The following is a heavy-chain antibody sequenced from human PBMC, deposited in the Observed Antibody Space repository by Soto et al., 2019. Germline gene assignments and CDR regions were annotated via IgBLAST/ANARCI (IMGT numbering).Heavy chain of an antibody. J-gene: IGHJ4*02. Sequence: PWGSLRLSCAASGFTFISYSINLVRHAPVKGLEWVSSLSSSSGHIYYADSVKGRFTISRDNAKNSLYLQMNSLRAEDTAVYYCVRHWLATREFDYWGQGTLVTVSS. D-gene: IGHD1-26*01. CDR1: GFTFISYS. CDR2: LSSSSGHI. V-gene: IGHV3-21*01. CDR3: VRHWLATREFDY.